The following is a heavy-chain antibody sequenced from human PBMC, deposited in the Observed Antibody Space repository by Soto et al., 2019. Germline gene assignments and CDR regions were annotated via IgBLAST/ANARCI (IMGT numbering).Heavy chain of an antibody. V-gene: IGHV3-13*05. Sequence: EVQLVESGGGLVQPGVFLRLSCEASGFTFRNYDMHWVRQGTGKGLEWVSGISSAGDPDYADSVEGRFTITRENAQNSFFLQMNSLRVGDTAVYYCARTDRDFYGLDVWGQGTTVIVSS. CDR3: ARTDRDFYGLDV. J-gene: IGHJ6*02. CDR2: ISSAGDP. CDR1: GFTFRNYD.